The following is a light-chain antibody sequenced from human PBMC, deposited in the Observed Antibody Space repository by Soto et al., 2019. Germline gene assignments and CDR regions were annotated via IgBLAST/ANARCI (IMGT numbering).Light chain of an antibody. V-gene: IGLV1-40*01. Sequence: QSVLTQPPSVSGAPGQRVTISCTGSSSNFGTGYDVHWYQHLPGTAPKLLIYGNNNRPSGVPDRFSGSKSGTSASLATTGLQAGDEADYFCQSYDSSLRSYVFGTGTKVTVL. CDR3: QSYDSSLRSYV. J-gene: IGLJ1*01. CDR1: SSNFGTGYD. CDR2: GNN.